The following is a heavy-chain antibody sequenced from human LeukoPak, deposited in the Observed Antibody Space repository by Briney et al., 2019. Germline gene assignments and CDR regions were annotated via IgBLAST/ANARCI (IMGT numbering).Heavy chain of an antibody. CDR1: GGTFSSYA. CDR3: ARDRIAESNYYYYYMDV. J-gene: IGHJ6*03. D-gene: IGHD6-13*01. V-gene: IGHV1-69*01. CDR2: IIPIFGTA. Sequence: GSSVKVSCKASGGTFSSYAISWVRQAPGQGLEWMGGIIPIFGTANYAQKFQGRVTITADESTSTAYMELSSLRSEDTAVYYCARDRIAESNYYYYYMDVWGKGTTVTVSS.